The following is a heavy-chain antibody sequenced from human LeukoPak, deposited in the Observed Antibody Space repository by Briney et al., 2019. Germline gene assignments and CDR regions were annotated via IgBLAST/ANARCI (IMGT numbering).Heavy chain of an antibody. CDR1: GFTFGDYA. D-gene: IGHD4-23*01. CDR3: TRDGPVVTPDY. Sequence: PGGSLRLSCTASGFTFGDYAMSWFRQAPGKGLEWVGFIRSEAYGGTTEYAASVKGRFTISRDDSKSIAYLQMNSLKTEDTAVYYCTRDGPVVTPDYWGQGTLVTVSS. J-gene: IGHJ4*02. CDR2: IRSEAYGGTT. V-gene: IGHV3-49*03.